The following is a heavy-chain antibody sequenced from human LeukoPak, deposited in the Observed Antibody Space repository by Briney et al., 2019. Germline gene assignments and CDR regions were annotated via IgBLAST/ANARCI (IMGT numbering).Heavy chain of an antibody. CDR1: GFTVSSNY. CDR3: ARDWGYSSSSRGGT. CDR2: IYSGGST. J-gene: IGHJ5*02. V-gene: IGHV3-53*01. Sequence: PGGSLRLSCAASGFTVSSNYMSWVRQAPGKGLEWVSVIYSGGSTYYADSVKGRFTISRDNSKNTLYLQMNSLRAEDTAVYYCARDWGYSSSSRGGTWGQGTLVTVSS. D-gene: IGHD6-6*01.